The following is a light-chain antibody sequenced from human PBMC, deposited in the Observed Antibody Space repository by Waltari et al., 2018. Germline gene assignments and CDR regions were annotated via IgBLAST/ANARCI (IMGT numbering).Light chain of an antibody. J-gene: IGKJ4*01. CDR2: WAS. CDR3: QQYYTSPLS. CDR1: QTLLHRSNNKNY. Sequence: DIVMTQSPDSLTVSLGERATVNRKSSQTLLHRSNNKNYLAWYQQKRGQPPKLLISWASTRESGVPDRSSGSGSGTHFTLTINSLQAADVAVYYCQQYYTSPLSFGGGTKVEVK. V-gene: IGKV4-1*01.